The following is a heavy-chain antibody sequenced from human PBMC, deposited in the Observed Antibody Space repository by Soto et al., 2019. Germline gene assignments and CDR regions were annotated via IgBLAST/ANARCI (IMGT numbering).Heavy chain of an antibody. CDR2: IKQDGSEI. V-gene: IGHV3-7*01. J-gene: IGHJ4*02. CDR3: ARDPVCSGGSCYDY. D-gene: IGHD2-15*01. CDR1: GFTFSRYW. Sequence: GGSLRLSCAASGFTFSRYWMTWVRRAPGKGLEWVANIKQDGSEIYYVDSVKGRFTISRDNAENSLYLQMNSLRAEDTAVYYWARDPVCSGGSCYDYWDEGTLVTVSX.